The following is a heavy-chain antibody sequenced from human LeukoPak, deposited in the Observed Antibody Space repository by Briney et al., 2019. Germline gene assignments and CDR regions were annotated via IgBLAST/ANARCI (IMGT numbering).Heavy chain of an antibody. CDR3: ARVGVAGFDY. CDR1: GFTFSDYW. Sequence: GGSLRLSCTASGFTFSDYWMSCVRQAPGKGLEWVANIKYDGSDKYYLDSIRGRFTITRDDAKNSLYLQMNGLTAEDTAIYYCARVGVAGFDYWGQGTLVTVSS. J-gene: IGHJ4*02. D-gene: IGHD6-19*01. V-gene: IGHV3-7*03. CDR2: IKYDGSDK.